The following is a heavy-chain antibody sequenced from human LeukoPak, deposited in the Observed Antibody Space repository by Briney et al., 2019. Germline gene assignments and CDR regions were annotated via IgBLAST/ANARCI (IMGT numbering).Heavy chain of an antibody. J-gene: IGHJ4*02. Sequence: GGSLRLSCAASGFTFSSYGMHWARQAPGKGLEWVAFLRYDGSNEDYADSVKGRFTISRDNSKNTLYLQMSSLSAEDTAVYYCAKEGEGSGWSTFDYWGQGTLVTVSS. CDR1: GFTFSSYG. V-gene: IGHV3-30*02. CDR2: LRYDGSNE. D-gene: IGHD6-19*01. CDR3: AKEGEGSGWSTFDY.